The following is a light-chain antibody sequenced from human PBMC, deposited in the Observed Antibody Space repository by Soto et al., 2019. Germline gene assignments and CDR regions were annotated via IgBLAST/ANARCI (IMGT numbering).Light chain of an antibody. CDR3: QQYSSSPLT. V-gene: IGKV3-20*01. Sequence: LTQSPASVSLSPGEKATVSCGASQDISNNYLAWYQQKPGQAPRLLIYGASSRATGIPDRFSGSGSGTDFTPTISRLEPEDFAVYHCQQYSSSPLTFGGGTKVDIK. CDR1: QDISNNY. CDR2: GAS. J-gene: IGKJ4*01.